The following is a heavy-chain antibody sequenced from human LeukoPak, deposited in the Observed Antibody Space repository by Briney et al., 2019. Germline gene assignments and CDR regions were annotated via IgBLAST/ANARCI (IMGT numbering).Heavy chain of an antibody. V-gene: IGHV4-39*07. J-gene: IGHJ4*02. Sequence: SETLSLTCTVSGGSLSSSNYYWGWIRQPPGKGLEWIGGVYYRGSTYYKPSLKSRVTISVDTSKNQFSLKLSPVTAADTAIYYCARENGDYHFFDYWGQGTLVTVSS. CDR2: VYYRGST. CDR3: ARENGDYHFFDY. CDR1: GGSLSSSNYY. D-gene: IGHD4-17*01.